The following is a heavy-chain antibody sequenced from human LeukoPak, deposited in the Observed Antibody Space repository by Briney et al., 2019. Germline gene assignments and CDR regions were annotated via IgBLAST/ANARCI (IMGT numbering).Heavy chain of an antibody. D-gene: IGHD1-14*01. CDR2: IDWDGSNT. CDR3: AKGSFIALGNRYYMDV. V-gene: IGHV3-43D*03. CDR1: GFTFYDYA. J-gene: IGHJ6*03. Sequence: GGSLRLSCAASGFTFYDYAMHWVRQAPGKGLEWVSLIDWDGSNTYYADSVKGRFTISRDNSKNTLYLQMNSLRAEDTAVYYCAKGSFIALGNRYYMDVWGKGTTVTISS.